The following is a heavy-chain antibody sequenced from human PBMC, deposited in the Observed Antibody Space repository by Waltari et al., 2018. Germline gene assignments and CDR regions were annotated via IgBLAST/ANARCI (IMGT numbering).Heavy chain of an antibody. CDR1: GFTFSNAW. D-gene: IGHD6-19*01. V-gene: IGHV3-15*01. CDR2: IKRKTDGGTT. Sequence: EVQLVESGGGLVKPGGSLRLSCAASGFTFSNAWMSWVRQAPGKGLEWVGRIKRKTDGGTTDYAAPVKGRFTISRDDSKNTLYLQMNSLKTEDTAVYYCTTDAPIAVAGTWGQGTLVTVSS. CDR3: TTDAPIAVAGT. J-gene: IGHJ5*02.